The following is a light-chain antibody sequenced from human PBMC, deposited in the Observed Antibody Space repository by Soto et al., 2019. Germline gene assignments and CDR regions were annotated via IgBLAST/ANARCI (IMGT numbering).Light chain of an antibody. Sequence: DLHITQFPSSLVASVGERINNHFRASQSISSWLAWYQQKPGKAPELLIYDASSLESGVPSRFSCSGSGTEFTLTISSLQPDEFATYYCQQYNSYSRTFGQGTKVDIK. CDR1: QSISSW. CDR3: QQYNSYSRT. CDR2: DAS. V-gene: IGKV1-5*01. J-gene: IGKJ1*01.